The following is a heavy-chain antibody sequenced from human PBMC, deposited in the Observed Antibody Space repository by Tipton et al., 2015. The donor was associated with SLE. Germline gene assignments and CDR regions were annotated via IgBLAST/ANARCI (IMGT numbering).Heavy chain of an antibody. CDR3: ARVGRLQLGELSPPFDS. CDR2: IYTSGST. J-gene: IGHJ4*02. CDR1: GGSISSGSYY. V-gene: IGHV4-61*02. D-gene: IGHD3-16*02. Sequence: GLVKPSETLSLTCTVSGGSISSGSYYWSWIRQPAGKGLEWIGRIYTSGSTNYNPSLKSRVTISVDKSKNQFSLKLSSVTAADTAVYYCARVGRLQLGELSPPFDSWGQGTLVTVSS.